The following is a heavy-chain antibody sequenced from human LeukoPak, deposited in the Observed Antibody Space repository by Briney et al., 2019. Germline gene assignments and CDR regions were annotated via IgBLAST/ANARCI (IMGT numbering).Heavy chain of an antibody. CDR2: ISGSGGST. V-gene: IGHV3-23*01. Sequence: PGGSLRLSCAASGFTFSSYAMSCVRQAPGKGLEWVSAISGSGGSTYYADSVKGRFTISRDNSKNTLYLQMNSLRAEDTAVYYCASNAGWYSSGAADYWGQGTLVTVSS. CDR1: GFTFSSYA. J-gene: IGHJ4*02. D-gene: IGHD6-19*01. CDR3: ASNAGWYSSGAADY.